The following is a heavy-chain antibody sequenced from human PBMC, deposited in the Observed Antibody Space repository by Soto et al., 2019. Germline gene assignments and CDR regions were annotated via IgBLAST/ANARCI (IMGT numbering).Heavy chain of an antibody. CDR3: VRDVVDFGDPPERLADYLGMDV. CDR2: IYNSGST. V-gene: IGHV4-59*01. D-gene: IGHD4-17*01. CDR1: GDSISRYY. Sequence: QVQLQESGPGLVKPSETLSLTCTVSGDSISRYYWSWIRQPPGKGLEWIGYIYNSGSTNYNPSLKSRFPISEDTAKNQFSLKLRSVTAADTAVYYCVRDVVDFGDPPERLADYLGMDVWGQGTTVTVSS. J-gene: IGHJ6*02.